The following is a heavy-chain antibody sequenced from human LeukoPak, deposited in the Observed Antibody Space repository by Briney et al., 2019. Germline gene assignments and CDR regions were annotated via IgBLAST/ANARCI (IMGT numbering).Heavy chain of an antibody. CDR1: GFTFSSYG. D-gene: IGHD6-19*01. CDR3: AKVGPYSSGWYY. V-gene: IGHV3-23*01. CDR2: ISATGGST. J-gene: IGHJ4*02. Sequence: PGGSLRLSCAASGFTFSSYGITWVRQAPGKGLEWVSTISATGGSTYYADSVKGRFTISRDNSKNTLYLQMNSLRAEDTAVYYCAKVGPYSSGWYYWGQGTLVTVSS.